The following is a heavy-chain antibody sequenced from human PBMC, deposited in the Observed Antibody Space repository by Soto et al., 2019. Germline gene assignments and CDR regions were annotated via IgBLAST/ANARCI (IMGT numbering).Heavy chain of an antibody. Sequence: GVSMRVSCAASGFTFSNYYMHWVRQAPGKGLVWVSRVNSDESSTSYADSVKGRFTISRDNSKNTLYLQMNSLRAEDTAVYYCAREEWGGIAARPFFDYWGQGTLVTVSS. CDR3: AREEWGGIAARPFFDY. D-gene: IGHD6-6*01. CDR1: GFTFSNYY. J-gene: IGHJ4*02. V-gene: IGHV3-74*01. CDR2: VNSDESST.